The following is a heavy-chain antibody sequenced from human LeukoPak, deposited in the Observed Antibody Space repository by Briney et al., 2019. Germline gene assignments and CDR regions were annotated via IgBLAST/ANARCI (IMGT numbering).Heavy chain of an antibody. CDR3: AKDDVYYYYYGMDV. Sequence: GGSLRLSCAASGFTFSSYGMHWVRQAPGKGLEWVAVISNDGSKKYYADSVKGRFTISRDNSKNTLSLQVSSLRAEDTAVYYCAKDDVYYYYYGMDVWGQGTTVTVSS. J-gene: IGHJ6*02. CDR2: ISNDGSKK. CDR1: GFTFSSYG. V-gene: IGHV3-30*18.